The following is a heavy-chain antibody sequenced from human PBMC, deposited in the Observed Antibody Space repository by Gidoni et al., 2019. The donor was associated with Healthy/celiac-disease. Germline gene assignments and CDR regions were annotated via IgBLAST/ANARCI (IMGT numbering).Heavy chain of an antibody. CDR1: GFTVSSNY. J-gene: IGHJ4*02. D-gene: IGHD1-1*01. Sequence: EVQLVESGGGLVQPGGSLRLSCAASGFTVSSNYMSWVRQAPGKGLEWVSVIYSGGSTYYADSVKGRFTISRDNSKNTLYLQMNSLRAEDTAVYYCAREQHTLKPLGYYFDYWGQGTLVTVSS. V-gene: IGHV3-66*02. CDR3: AREQHTLKPLGYYFDY. CDR2: IYSGGST.